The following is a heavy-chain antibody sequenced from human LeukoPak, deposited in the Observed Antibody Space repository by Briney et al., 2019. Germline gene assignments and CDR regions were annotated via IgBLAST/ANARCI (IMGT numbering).Heavy chain of an antibody. CDR2: ISYDGSNK. Sequence: GGSLRLSCAASGFTFSSNGMHWVRQAPGKGLEWVPVISYDGSNKYYADSVKGRFTISRDNSKNTLYLEMSTLRVEDTAVYYCANRGYCSNGSCYWYFQHWGQGTLVTVSS. CDR1: GFTFSSNG. J-gene: IGHJ1*01. CDR3: ANRGYCSNGSCYWYFQH. D-gene: IGHD2-15*01. V-gene: IGHV3-30*12.